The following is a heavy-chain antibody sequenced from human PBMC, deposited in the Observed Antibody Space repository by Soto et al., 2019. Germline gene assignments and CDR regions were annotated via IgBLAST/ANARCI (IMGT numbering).Heavy chain of an antibody. CDR1: GYTFSIFV. Sequence: QVQLVQSGAEVKKPGASVKVSCKASGYTFSIFVINWVRQAPGQGLGWMGWISAYSGNTNYAQRFQGRVTMTTDTSTTTAYMELTSLRSDDTAVYYCARHLDNYGIDVWGQGTTVTVSS. CDR2: ISAYSGNT. J-gene: IGHJ6*02. CDR3: ARHLDNYGIDV. V-gene: IGHV1-18*01.